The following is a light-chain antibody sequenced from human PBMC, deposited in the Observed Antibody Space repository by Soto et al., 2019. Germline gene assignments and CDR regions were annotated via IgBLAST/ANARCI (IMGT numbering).Light chain of an antibody. CDR2: EVT. CDR3: AYYAGTRLFV. CDR1: SSDVGFYNF. Sequence: QSVLTQPPSAAGSPGQSLTISCTGASSDVGFYNFVSWYQQRPGKAPKLVIYEVTKRPSAVPDRFSGSKSGSTASLTVSGLQAADDADYYCAYYAGTRLFVFGSGTKVTAL. V-gene: IGLV2-8*01. J-gene: IGLJ1*01.